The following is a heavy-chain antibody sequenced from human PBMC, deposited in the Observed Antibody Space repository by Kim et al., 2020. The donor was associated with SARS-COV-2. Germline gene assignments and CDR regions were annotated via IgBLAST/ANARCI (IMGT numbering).Heavy chain of an antibody. J-gene: IGHJ4*02. D-gene: IGHD4-17*01. CDR3: ARNLPLTGDFDY. V-gene: IGHV1-8*01. CDR2: T. Sequence: TGDAQRFQGRVTMTSDSSISTAYMELSSLRSEDTAVYFCARNLPLTGDFDYWGQGTLVTVSS.